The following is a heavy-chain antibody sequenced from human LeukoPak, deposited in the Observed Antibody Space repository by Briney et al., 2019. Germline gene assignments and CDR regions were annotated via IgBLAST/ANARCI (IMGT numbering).Heavy chain of an antibody. D-gene: IGHD5-18*01. CDR3: ARRGASGYSYGTIDY. J-gene: IGHJ4*02. V-gene: IGHV4-59*01. Sequence: SETLSLTCTVSGGSISSYYWNWIRQPPGKGLEWIGYIYYSGSTNYNPSLKSRVTISVDTSKNQFSLKLSSVTAADTAVYYCARRGASGYSYGTIDYWGQGTLVTVSS. CDR1: GGSISSYY. CDR2: IYYSGST.